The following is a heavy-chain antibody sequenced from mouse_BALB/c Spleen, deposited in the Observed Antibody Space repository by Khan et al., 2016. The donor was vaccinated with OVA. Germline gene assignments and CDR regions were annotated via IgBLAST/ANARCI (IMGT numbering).Heavy chain of an antibody. J-gene: IGHJ2*01. D-gene: IGHD1-1*01. Sequence: EVKLLESGPGLVKPSQSLSLTCTVTGYSITSGYAWNWIRQFPGNKLEWMGYISYSDVTNYNPSLKSRISITRDTSKNEFFLPLNSVTTEDTATSYGARGNYYGDYFDYWGQGTTLTVSS. V-gene: IGHV3-2*02. CDR1: GYSITSGYA. CDR2: ISYSDVT. CDR3: ARGNYYGDYFDY.